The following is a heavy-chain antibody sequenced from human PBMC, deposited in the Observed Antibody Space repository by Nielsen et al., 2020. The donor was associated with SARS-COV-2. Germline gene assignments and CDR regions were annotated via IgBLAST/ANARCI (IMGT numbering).Heavy chain of an antibody. J-gene: IGHJ4*02. D-gene: IGHD1-26*01. CDR2: THYTGSS. CDR1: GGSVSNGGYY. CDR3: ARGRLVSGNYYDY. Sequence: SETLSLTCTVSGGSVSNGGYYWDWLRHLPGRGLEWTGNTHYTGSSHYNPSPKSRVTISVDTSKSQFSLKLNSIAAADTAVYYCARGRLVSGNYYDYWGQGILVTVSS. V-gene: IGHV4-31*03.